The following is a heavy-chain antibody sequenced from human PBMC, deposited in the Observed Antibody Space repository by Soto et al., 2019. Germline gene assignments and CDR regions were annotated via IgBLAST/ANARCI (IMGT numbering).Heavy chain of an antibody. CDR1: GFTFSSYS. CDR2: ISSSSSTI. J-gene: IGHJ6*02. Sequence: GGSLRLSCAASGFTFSSYSMNWVRQAPGKGLEWVSYISSSSSTIYYADSVKGRFTISRDNAKNSLYLQMNSLRAEDTAVYYCARPGGGTTLGYYYGMDVWGQGTTVTVSS. D-gene: IGHD3-16*01. V-gene: IGHV3-48*01. CDR3: ARPGGGTTLGYYYGMDV.